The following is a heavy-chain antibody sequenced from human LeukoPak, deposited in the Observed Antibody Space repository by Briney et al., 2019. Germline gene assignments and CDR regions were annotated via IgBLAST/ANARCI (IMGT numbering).Heavy chain of an antibody. V-gene: IGHV4-59*08. J-gene: IGHJ6*02. CDR2: IYYRGEI. Sequence: SETLSLTCTVSGGSMTNYYWAWIRQPPGKGLEWVGHIYYRGEIKYNPSLKSRVTVSVDTSKQQFSLRLTSVSAADAAVYYCARLSGPSGTPVSFFGLDVWGPGTTVTVSS. CDR3: ARLSGPSGTPVSFFGLDV. D-gene: IGHD6-19*01. CDR1: GGSMTNYY.